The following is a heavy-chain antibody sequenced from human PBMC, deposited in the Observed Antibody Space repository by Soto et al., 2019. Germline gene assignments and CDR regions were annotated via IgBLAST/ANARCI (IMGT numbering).Heavy chain of an antibody. J-gene: IGHJ6*02. D-gene: IGHD2-21*02. V-gene: IGHV3-53*04. CDR2: IYSGGST. CDR1: GFTVSSNY. CDR3: ASQSYGGNSWDSYYGMDV. Sequence: GGSLRLSCAASGFTVSSNYMSWVRQAPGKGLEWVSVIYSGGSTYYADSVKGRFTISRHNSKNTLYLQMNSLRAEDTAVYYCASQSYGGNSWDSYYGMDVWGQGTTVTVSS.